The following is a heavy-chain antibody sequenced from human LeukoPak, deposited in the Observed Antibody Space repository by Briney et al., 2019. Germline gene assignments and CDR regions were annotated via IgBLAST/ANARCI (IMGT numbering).Heavy chain of an antibody. V-gene: IGHV4-59*02. J-gene: IGHJ4*02. CDR2: LSHSGSS. CDR1: GGSVSSYY. D-gene: IGHD5-18*01. CDR3: ARVSLGYRYGNFDS. Sequence: PSETLSLTCTVSGGSVSSYYWSWIRRPPGRGLEWIAYLSHSGSSDSNPPLTSRVTTLVDTSKNQFSLKLTSVTAADTAVYYCARVSLGYRYGNFDSWGQGTLVTVSS.